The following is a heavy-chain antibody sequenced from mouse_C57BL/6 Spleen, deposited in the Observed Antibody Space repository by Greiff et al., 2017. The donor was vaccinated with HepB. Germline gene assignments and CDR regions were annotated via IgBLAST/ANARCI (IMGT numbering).Heavy chain of an antibody. J-gene: IGHJ2*01. CDR2: FHPYNDDT. CDR3: ARVRDDLYYFDD. Sequence: VQRVESGAELVKPGASVKMSCKASGYTFTTYPIEWMKQNHGKSLEWIGNFHPYNDDTKYNEKFKGKATLTVEKSSSTVYLELSRLTSDDSAVYYCARVRDDLYYFDDWGQGTTLTVSS. CDR1: GYTFTTYP. D-gene: IGHD2-4*01. V-gene: IGHV1-47*01.